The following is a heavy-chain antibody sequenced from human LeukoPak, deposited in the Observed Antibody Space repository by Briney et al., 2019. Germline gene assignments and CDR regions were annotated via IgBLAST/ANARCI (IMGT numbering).Heavy chain of an antibody. J-gene: IGHJ4*02. CDR1: GFTSSSSS. CDR2: ISSSSSYI. D-gene: IGHD6-13*01. V-gene: IGHV3-21*01. CDR3: ARFGSSPTDY. Sequence: PGGSLRLSRAASGFTSSSSSMNWVPPAPRKGLGWVSSISSSSSYIYYADSVKGRITNSRDNAKNSLYLQMNSLRAEDTAVYYCARFGSSPTDYWGQGTLVTVSS.